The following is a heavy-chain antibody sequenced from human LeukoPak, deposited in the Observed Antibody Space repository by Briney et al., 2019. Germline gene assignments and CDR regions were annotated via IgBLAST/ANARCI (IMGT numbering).Heavy chain of an antibody. V-gene: IGHV4-38-2*02. Sequence: PSETLSLTCTVSGYSISSGYFWGWIRQPPGKGLEWIGSISHSGTTYYNTSLKSRITISQDNSKNQFSLKVNSVTAADTAAYYCTREEGGTTVDYWGQGTLVTVSS. CDR2: ISHSGTT. CDR1: GYSISSGYF. CDR3: TREEGGTTVDY. J-gene: IGHJ4*02. D-gene: IGHD1-1*01.